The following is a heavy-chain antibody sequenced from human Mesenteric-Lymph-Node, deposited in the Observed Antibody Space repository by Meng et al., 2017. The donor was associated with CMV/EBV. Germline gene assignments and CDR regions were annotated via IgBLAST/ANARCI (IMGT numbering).Heavy chain of an antibody. D-gene: IGHD5-18*01. CDR1: GGSISSYY. J-gene: IGHJ5*02. Sequence: SETLSLTCTVSGGSISSYYWSWIRQPPGERLEWIGIIYHSGTTYYNPSLKSRVTMSVDTSKHQFSLRLSSVTAADTAVYYCARDQKTMVSPAGLGYIRFDPWGQGTLVTVSS. CDR2: IYHSGTT. V-gene: IGHV4-59*12. CDR3: ARDQKTMVSPAGLGYIRFDP.